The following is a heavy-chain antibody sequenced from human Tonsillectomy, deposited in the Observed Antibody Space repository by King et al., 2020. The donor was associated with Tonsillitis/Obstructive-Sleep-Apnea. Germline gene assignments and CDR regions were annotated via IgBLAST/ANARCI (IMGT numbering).Heavy chain of an antibody. J-gene: IGHJ4*02. CDR3: AREVVWRFYRYPYFDY. V-gene: IGHV4-39*02. Sequence: QLQESGPGLVKPSETLSLTCTVSGGSISSSSYYWDWIRQPPGKGLEWIGSIYYSGSTYYNRSCKSRATISLDTSKNQFSLKLSSVTAADQAVYYCAREVVWRFYRYPYFDYWGQGTLVTVSS. D-gene: IGHD3-16*02. CDR1: GGSISSSSYY. CDR2: IYYSGST.